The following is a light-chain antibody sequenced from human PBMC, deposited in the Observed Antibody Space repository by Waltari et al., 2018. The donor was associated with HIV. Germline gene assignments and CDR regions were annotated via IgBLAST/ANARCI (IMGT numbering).Light chain of an antibody. CDR2: KDR. Sequence: SYELTQPPSMSVSPGQTARITCFGDALPNRYAYWYQQRPGQAPVWVIYKDRERPAGIPERFSGPNSGTTVTLIISGVQPEDEADYYCQAADRSGSHVVFGGGTKVTV. J-gene: IGLJ2*01. V-gene: IGLV3-25*03. CDR3: QAADRSGSHVV. CDR1: ALPNRY.